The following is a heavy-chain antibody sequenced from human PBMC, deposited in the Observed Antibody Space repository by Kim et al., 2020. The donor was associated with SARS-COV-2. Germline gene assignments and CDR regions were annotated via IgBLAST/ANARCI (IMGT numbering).Heavy chain of an antibody. J-gene: IGHJ5*02. Sequence: AQKFQGRVTMTRNTSISTAYMELSSLRSEDTAVYYCARGRDASSANPFDPWGQGTLVTVSS. V-gene: IGHV1-8*01. D-gene: IGHD2-21*02. CDR3: ARGRDASSANPFDP.